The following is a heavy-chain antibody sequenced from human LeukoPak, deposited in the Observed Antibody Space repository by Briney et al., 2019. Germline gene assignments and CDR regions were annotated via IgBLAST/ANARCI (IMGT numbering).Heavy chain of an antibody. CDR2: ISSSSSYI. V-gene: IGHV3-21*01. D-gene: IGHD3-22*01. CDR1: GFTFSRYS. Sequence: GGSLRLSCAASGFTFSRYSMNWVRQAPGKGLEWVSSISSSSSYIYYADSVKGRFTISRDNSKNTLYLQMNSLGAEDTAVYYCASHYYDSSGYYFDYWGQGTLVTVSS. CDR3: ASHYYDSSGYYFDY. J-gene: IGHJ4*02.